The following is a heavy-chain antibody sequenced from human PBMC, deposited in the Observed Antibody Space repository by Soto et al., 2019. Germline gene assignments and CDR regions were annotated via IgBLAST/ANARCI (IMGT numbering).Heavy chain of an antibody. Sequence: GGSLRLSCSVSGVRFRDDGMSWVRQAPGKGVEWVANIKQDESDKYYVDSVKGRFTISRDNAKNALYLQMNSLRVEDTAVYYCAAYCYTMTCTHFHGYSWGQGT. V-gene: IGHV3-7*03. CDR1: GVRFRDDG. CDR3: AAYCYTMTCTHFHGYS. D-gene: IGHD3-16*02. J-gene: IGHJ5*02. CDR2: IKQDESDK.